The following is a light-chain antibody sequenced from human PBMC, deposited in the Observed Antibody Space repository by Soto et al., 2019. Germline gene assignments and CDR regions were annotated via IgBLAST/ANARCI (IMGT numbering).Light chain of an antibody. V-gene: IGLV1-40*01. CDR3: QSYDSSLSGVV. Sequence: QSVLTQPPSVSGAPGQRVAISCTGSSSNLGAGFEVHWYQHLPGTAPKLLIYGNRHRPSGVPDRFSGSKSGTSASLAISGLQAEDEADYYCQSYDSSLSGVVFGGGTKLTVL. CDR2: GNR. CDR1: SSNLGAGFE. J-gene: IGLJ2*01.